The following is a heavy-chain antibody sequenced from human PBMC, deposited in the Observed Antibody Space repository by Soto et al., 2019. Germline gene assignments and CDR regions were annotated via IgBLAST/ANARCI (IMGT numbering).Heavy chain of an antibody. CDR1: GGSFRGYY. V-gene: IGHV4-34*01. CDR2: INHSGST. J-gene: IGHJ6*02. Sequence: SETLSLTCAGYGGSFRGYYWSWIRQPPGKGLEWIGEINHSGSTNYNPSLKSRVTISVDTSKNQFSLKLSSVTAADTAVYYCARGKTRYYYYYGMDVWGQGTTVTVSS. CDR3: ARGKTRYYYYYGMDV.